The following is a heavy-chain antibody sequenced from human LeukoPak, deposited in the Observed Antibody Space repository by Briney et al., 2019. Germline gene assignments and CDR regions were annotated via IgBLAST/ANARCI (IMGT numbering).Heavy chain of an antibody. CDR3: AGTSFYVTGGQYDDS. CDR2: INVAGGI. CDR1: GGSLGAYY. V-gene: IGHV4-34*01. D-gene: IGHD2-8*02. J-gene: IGHJ5*02. Sequence: MASETLSLTCSVNGGSLGAYYWLLIRQPPGKGLEWIADINVAGGIKSNPSLKSRVTMSIETSKNQFSLNLTSVTAADTATYYCAGTSFYVTGGQYDDSWSQGTLVTVSS.